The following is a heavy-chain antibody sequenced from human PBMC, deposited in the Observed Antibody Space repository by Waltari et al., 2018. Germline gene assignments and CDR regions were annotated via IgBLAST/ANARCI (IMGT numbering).Heavy chain of an antibody. J-gene: IGHJ5*02. D-gene: IGHD5-12*01. Sequence: EVQLVESGGGLVQPGGSLRLYCAASGFTFINYAMGWVRQAPGKGLEWVSGISGGGTSTYYADSVKGRFTISRDNSKNTLYLQMNSLRAEDTALYYCAKASGYDAAWGQGTLVTVSS. CDR3: AKASGYDAA. CDR2: ISGGGTST. V-gene: IGHV3-23*04. CDR1: GFTFINYA.